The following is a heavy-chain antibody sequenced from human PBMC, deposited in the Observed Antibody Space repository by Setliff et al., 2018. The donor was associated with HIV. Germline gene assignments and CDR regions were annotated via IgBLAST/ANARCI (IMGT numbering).Heavy chain of an antibody. CDR2: ISGGGSRT. V-gene: IGHV3-23*01. CDR3: GRQAWDHQSSGYFFDY. J-gene: IGHJ4*02. Sequence: PGGSLRLSCVVSGFTFGNYAMNWVRQAPGKGLEWVSAISGGGSRTYYADSVKGRFTLSRDNNKHSLYLQMDSLRPDDTAVYYCGRQAWDHQSSGYFFDYWGQGTLVTVSS. CDR1: GFTFGNYA. D-gene: IGHD6-19*01.